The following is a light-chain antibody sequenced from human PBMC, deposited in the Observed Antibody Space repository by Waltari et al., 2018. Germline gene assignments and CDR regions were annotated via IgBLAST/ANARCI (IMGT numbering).Light chain of an antibody. J-gene: IGLJ3*02. V-gene: IGLV1-44*01. CDR2: SNN. Sequence: QSVLTQPPSASGTPGQRVTISCSGSSSNIGSNTVNWYQQLPGTAPKLLIYSNNQRPSGVPDRCSGSKSGTSASLAISGLQSEDEADYYCAAWDDSLMRVFGGGTKLTVL. CDR1: SSNIGSNT. CDR3: AAWDDSLMRV.